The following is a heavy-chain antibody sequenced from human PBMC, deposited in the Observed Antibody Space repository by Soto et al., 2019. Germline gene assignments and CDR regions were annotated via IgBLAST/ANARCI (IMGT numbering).Heavy chain of an antibody. J-gene: IGHJ3*02. Sequence: PGGSLRLSCAASGFTFSSYAMHWVRQAPGKGLEWVAVISYDGSNKYYADSVKGRFTISRDNSKNTLYLQMNSLRAEDTAVYYCARVGLRHDVFDIWGQGTMVTVSS. D-gene: IGHD5-18*01. CDR1: GFTFSSYA. CDR3: ARVGLRHDVFDI. V-gene: IGHV3-30-3*01. CDR2: ISYDGSNK.